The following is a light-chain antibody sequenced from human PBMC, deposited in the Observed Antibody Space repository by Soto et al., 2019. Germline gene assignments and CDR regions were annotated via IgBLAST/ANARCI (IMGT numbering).Light chain of an antibody. CDR1: RASIGSNT. CDR3: AAWDDSLSGPV. J-gene: IGLJ3*02. Sequence: QSVLTQPPSASGTPGQRVTISCSGSRASIGSNTVTWYQHLPRAAPKLLVYNNNQRPSGVPDRFSGSKSDTSASLAISGLQFEDEAVYYCAAWDDSLSGPVFGGGTKLTVL. CDR2: NNN. V-gene: IGLV1-44*01.